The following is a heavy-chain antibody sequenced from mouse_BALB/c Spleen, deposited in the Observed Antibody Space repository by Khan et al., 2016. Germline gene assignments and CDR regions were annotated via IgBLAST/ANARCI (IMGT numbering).Heavy chain of an antibody. CDR1: GFSLTSYG. J-gene: IGHJ4*01. Sequence: QVQLKESGPGLVQPSQSLSITCTVAGFSLTSYGVHWVRQSPGKGLEWLGVIWRGGSTDYNAAFMSRLSITKDNSKSQVFFKMNSLQADDTAIYYCVKNWGYDYYAMDYWGQGTSVTVSS. CDR3: VKNWGYDYYAMDY. CDR2: IWRGGST. V-gene: IGHV2-5*01. D-gene: IGHD2-2*01.